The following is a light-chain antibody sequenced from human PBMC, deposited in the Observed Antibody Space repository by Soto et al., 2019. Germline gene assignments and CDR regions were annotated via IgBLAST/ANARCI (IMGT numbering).Light chain of an antibody. CDR3: CLYTSSSTLV. J-gene: IGLJ2*01. Sequence: QSALTQPASVSGSPGQSITISCTGTSSDVGGYNYVSWYQQHPGKAPKLMIYDVSNRPSGVSNRFSGSKSGNTASLTISGLQAEDEADYYSCLYTSSSTLVFGGGTKLTVL. CDR1: SSDVGGYNY. V-gene: IGLV2-14*01. CDR2: DVS.